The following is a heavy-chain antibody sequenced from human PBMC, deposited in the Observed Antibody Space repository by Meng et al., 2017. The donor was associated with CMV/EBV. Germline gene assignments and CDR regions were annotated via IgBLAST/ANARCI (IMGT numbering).Heavy chain of an antibody. Sequence: GESLKISCAASGFTFSSYWMSWVRQAPGKGLEWVANIKQDGSEKYYVDSVKGRFTISRDNAKNSLYLQMSSLRAEDTAVYYCARNLSPRTLRFLEWLPTGGWVDYWGQGTLVTVSS. J-gene: IGHJ4*02. V-gene: IGHV3-7*01. CDR3: ARNLSPRTLRFLEWLPTGGWVDY. CDR1: GFTFSSYW. D-gene: IGHD3-3*01. CDR2: IKQDGSEK.